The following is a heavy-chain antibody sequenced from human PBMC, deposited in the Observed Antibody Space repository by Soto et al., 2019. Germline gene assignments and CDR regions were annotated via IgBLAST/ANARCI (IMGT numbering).Heavy chain of an antibody. CDR2: ISTDGSST. J-gene: IGHJ4*02. CDR1: GFPFSTYW. D-gene: IGHD2-2*01. CDR3: ARATGSNHPFDY. V-gene: IGHV3-74*01. Sequence: EVQLVESGGGLVQPGGSLRLSFAAPGFPFSTYWMHWVRQGQGKGLVWASRISTDGSSTTYADSVKGRFTISRDNAKNTLYLQMNSLRAEDTAVYYCARATGSNHPFDYWGQGSLVTVSS.